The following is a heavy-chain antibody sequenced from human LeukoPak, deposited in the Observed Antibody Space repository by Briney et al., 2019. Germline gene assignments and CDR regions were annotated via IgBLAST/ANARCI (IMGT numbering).Heavy chain of an antibody. D-gene: IGHD3-22*01. CDR3: AKDRHYYDSSGQFDY. Sequence: GGSLRLSCAASGFTFSSHAMGWVRQAPGKGLEWVSSITGSGGSTYHADSVKGRFTISRDNSKNTLYLQMNSLRAEDTAVYYCAKDRHYYDSSGQFDYWGQGTLVTVSS. V-gene: IGHV3-23*01. J-gene: IGHJ4*02. CDR2: ITGSGGST. CDR1: GFTFSSHA.